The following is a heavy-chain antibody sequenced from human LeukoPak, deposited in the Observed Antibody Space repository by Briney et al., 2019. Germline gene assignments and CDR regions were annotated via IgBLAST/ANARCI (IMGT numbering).Heavy chain of an antibody. Sequence: SETLSLTCTVSGGSISSYYWSWIRQPPREGLEWIGYIYYSGSTNYNPSLKSRVTISVDTSKNQFSLKLSSVTAADAAVYYCASTGYSSGWPFDYWGQGTLVTVSS. CDR3: ASTGYSSGWPFDY. J-gene: IGHJ4*02. CDR2: IYYSGST. D-gene: IGHD6-19*01. V-gene: IGHV4-59*01. CDR1: GGSISSYY.